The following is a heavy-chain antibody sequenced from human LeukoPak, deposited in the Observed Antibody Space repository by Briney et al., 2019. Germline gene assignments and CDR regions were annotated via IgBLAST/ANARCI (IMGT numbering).Heavy chain of an antibody. V-gene: IGHV5-51*01. J-gene: IGHJ4*02. Sequence: AGESLKISCKTSGYSFTSFWIGWVRQLPGKGLEWMGVIYPSDSDSKYSPSFQGQVTISADKSTSTAYLHWTSLKASDTAVYYCARHPLYSSHTAADHWAQGTLVTVSS. CDR3: ARHPLYSSHTAADH. CDR1: GYSFTSFW. D-gene: IGHD6-19*01. CDR2: IYPSDSDS.